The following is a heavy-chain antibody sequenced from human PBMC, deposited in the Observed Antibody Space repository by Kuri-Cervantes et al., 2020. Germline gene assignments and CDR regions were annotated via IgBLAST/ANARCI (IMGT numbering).Heavy chain of an antibody. Sequence: GESLKISCAASEFTFDDYAMHWVRQAPGKGLVWVSRINSDGSSTSYADSVKGRFTISRDNAKNTLYLQMNSLRAEDTAVYYCARGQVVAASMDVWGKGTTVTVSS. V-gene: IGHV3-74*01. D-gene: IGHD2-15*01. CDR3: ARGQVVAASMDV. J-gene: IGHJ6*03. CDR1: EFTFDDYA. CDR2: INSDGSST.